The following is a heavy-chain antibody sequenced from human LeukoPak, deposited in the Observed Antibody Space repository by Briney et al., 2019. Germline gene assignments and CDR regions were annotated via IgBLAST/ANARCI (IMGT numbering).Heavy chain of an antibody. V-gene: IGHV1-69*04. CDR3: ARTPATRLRFLEWLFQPLHFDY. J-gene: IGHJ4*02. Sequence: SVKVSCKASGGTFSSYAISWVRQAPGQGLEWMGRIIPILGIANYAQKFQGRVTITADKSTSTAYMELSSLRSEDTAVYYCARTPATRLRFLEWLFQPLHFDYWGQGTLVTVSS. D-gene: IGHD3-3*01. CDR1: GGTFSSYA. CDR2: IIPILGIA.